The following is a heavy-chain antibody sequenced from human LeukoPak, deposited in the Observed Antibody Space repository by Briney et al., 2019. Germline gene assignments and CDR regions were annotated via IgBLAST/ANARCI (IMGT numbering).Heavy chain of an antibody. D-gene: IGHD6-6*01. CDR3: ARSSSSDPYYYGMDV. J-gene: IGHJ6*02. Sequence: PSETLSLTCTVSGGSISSGGYYWSWIRQHPGKGLEWIGYIYYSGSTYYNPSLKSRVTISVDTSKNQFSLKLSSVTAADTAVYYCARSSSSDPYYYGMDVWGQGTTVTVSS. CDR2: IYYSGST. V-gene: IGHV4-31*03. CDR1: GGSISSGGYY.